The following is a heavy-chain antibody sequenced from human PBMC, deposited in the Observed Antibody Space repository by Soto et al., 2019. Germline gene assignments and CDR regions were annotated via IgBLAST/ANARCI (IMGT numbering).Heavy chain of an antibody. J-gene: IGHJ4*02. V-gene: IGHV3-48*01. Sequence: EVQLVESGGGLVQPGGSLRLSCAASGFTFSSYSMNWVRQAPGKGLEWVSYISSSSSTIYYADSVKGRFTISRDNVKNSLYLQMNSLRAEDTAVYYCARGRHWMGSGGSSYQNDYWGQGTLVTVSS. CDR2: ISSSSSTI. D-gene: IGHD2-15*01. CDR1: GFTFSSYS. CDR3: ARGRHWMGSGGSSYQNDY.